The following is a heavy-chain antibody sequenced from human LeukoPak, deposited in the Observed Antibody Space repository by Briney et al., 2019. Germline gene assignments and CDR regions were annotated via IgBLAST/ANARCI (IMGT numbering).Heavy chain of an antibody. CDR1: GFTFSDSY. Sequence: GGSLRLSCAASGFTFSDSYMTWVRQAPGKGLEWVSLIYSGGSTYYADSVKGRFTISRDNSKSTLYLQMNSLRAEDTAVYYCAKGVDSSGYLDAFDIWGQGTMVTVSS. CDR3: AKGVDSSGYLDAFDI. D-gene: IGHD3-22*01. J-gene: IGHJ3*02. CDR2: IYSGGST. V-gene: IGHV3-53*01.